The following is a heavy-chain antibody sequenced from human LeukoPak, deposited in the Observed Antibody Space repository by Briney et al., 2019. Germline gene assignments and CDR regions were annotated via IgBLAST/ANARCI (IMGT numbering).Heavy chain of an antibody. Sequence: PSETLSLTCAVSGGSISSSNWWSWVRQPPGKGLEWIGEINHSGSTNYNPSLKSRVTISVDTSKNQFSLKLSSVTAADTAVYYCARRGYCSGGSCQLHYYYYMDVWGKGTTVTISS. CDR2: INHSGST. D-gene: IGHD2-15*01. J-gene: IGHJ6*03. V-gene: IGHV4-4*02. CDR1: GGSISSSNW. CDR3: ARRGYCSGGSCQLHYYYYMDV.